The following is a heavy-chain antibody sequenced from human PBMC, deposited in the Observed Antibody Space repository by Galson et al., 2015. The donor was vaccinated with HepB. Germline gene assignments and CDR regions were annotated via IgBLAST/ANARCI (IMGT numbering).Heavy chain of an antibody. CDR1: GYSFSNYW. CDR2: IYPGDSDA. V-gene: IGHV5-51*01. CDR3: ARHVTGAESGSGTGFDC. Sequence: QSGAEVKKPGESLKISCQGSGYSFSNYWIGWVRQMPGKGLEYMAIIYPGDSDARYSPSFQGQVTISADKSISTAYLQWSSLKASDTAMYYCARHVTGAESGSGTGFDCWGQGTLVTVS. J-gene: IGHJ4*02. D-gene: IGHD3-10*01.